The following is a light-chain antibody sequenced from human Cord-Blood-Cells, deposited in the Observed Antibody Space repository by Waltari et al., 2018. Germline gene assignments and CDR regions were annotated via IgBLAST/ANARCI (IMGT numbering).Light chain of an antibody. CDR2: DAS. V-gene: IGKV3-11*01. CDR3: QQRSNWPP. J-gene: IGKJ4*01. CDR1: QSVSSY. Sequence: EIVFTPAPSTLSLSPGGRATLSCRARQSVSSYLAWYQQKPGQAPRLLIYDASNRATGIPARFSGSGSGTDFTLTISSLEPEDFAVYYCQQRSNWPPFGGGTKVEIK.